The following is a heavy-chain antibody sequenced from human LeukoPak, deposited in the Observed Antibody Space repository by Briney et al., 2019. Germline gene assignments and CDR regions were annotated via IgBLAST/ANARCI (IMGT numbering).Heavy chain of an antibody. CDR3: ARVLTGYSSGWYARERPGTSLGVDY. CDR2: INHSGST. CDR1: GGSFSGYY. J-gene: IGHJ4*02. V-gene: IGHV4-34*01. Sequence: SETLSLTCAVYGGSFSGYYWSWIRQPPGKGLEWIGEINHSGSTNYNPSLKSRVTISVDTSKNQFSLKLSSVTAADTAVYYCARVLTGYSSGWYARERPGTSLGVDYWGQGTLVTVSS. D-gene: IGHD6-13*01.